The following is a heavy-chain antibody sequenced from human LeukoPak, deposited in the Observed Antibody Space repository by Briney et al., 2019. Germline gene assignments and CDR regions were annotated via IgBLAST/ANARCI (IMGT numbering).Heavy chain of an antibody. CDR2: TYHSGST. V-gene: IGHV4-38-2*02. D-gene: IGHD6-13*01. CDR1: GYSISSGYY. CDR3: ARPKAGYSTTDAFDI. Sequence: SETLSLTCTVSGYSISSGYYWGWIRQPPGKGLEWIGSTYHSGSTYYNPSLKSRVTISVDTSKNQFSLKLSSVTAADTAVYYCARPKAGYSTTDAFDIWGQGTEVTVSS. J-gene: IGHJ3*02.